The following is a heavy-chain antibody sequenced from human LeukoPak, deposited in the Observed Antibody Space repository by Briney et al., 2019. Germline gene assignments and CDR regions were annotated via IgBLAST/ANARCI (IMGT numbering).Heavy chain of an antibody. CDR1: GGSISSYY. V-gene: IGHV4-4*07. CDR3: ATGWSGYYWTT. D-gene: IGHD3-3*01. Sequence: PSETLSLTCTVSGGSISSYYWSWLRQPAGKGLEWIGRIYTSGSTNYNPSLKSRVTISVDTSKNQFSLKLNSVTAADTAVYYCATGWSGYYWTTWGQGTLVAVSS. J-gene: IGHJ5*02. CDR2: IYTSGST.